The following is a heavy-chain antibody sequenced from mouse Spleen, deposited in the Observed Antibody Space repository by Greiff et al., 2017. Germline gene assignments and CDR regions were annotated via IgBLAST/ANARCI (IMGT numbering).Heavy chain of an antibody. CDR3: ARGRRRYFDV. Sequence: EVQLQQSGPELVKPGASVKISCKASGYTFTDYYMNWVKQSHGKSLEWIGDINPNNGGTSYNQKFKGKATLTVDKSSSTAYMELRSLTSEDSAVYYCARGRRRYFDVWGAGTTVTVSS. J-gene: IGHJ1*01. V-gene: IGHV1-26*01. CDR2: INPNNGGT. CDR1: GYTFTDYY.